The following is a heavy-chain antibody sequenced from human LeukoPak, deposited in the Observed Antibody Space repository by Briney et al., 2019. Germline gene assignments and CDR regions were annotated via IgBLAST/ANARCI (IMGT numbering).Heavy chain of an antibody. CDR1: GFSFTSYA. V-gene: IGHV3-23*01. CDR2: VSGSGDGT. J-gene: IGHJ4*02. Sequence: GGSLRLSCAASGFSFTSYAMSWVRQTPGKGLEWVSSVSGSGDGTYYAHSVKGRFTISRDNSKKTLDLHMDSLRAEDTAVYYCAKERLGGNYGDYAVDYWGQGTMVAVSS. CDR3: AKERLGGNYGDYAVDY. D-gene: IGHD4-17*01.